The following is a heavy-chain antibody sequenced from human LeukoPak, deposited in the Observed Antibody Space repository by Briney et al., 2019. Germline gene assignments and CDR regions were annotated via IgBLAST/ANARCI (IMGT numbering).Heavy chain of an antibody. D-gene: IGHD3-16*01. CDR2: ISAYNGNT. J-gene: IGHJ4*02. CDR1: GYTLTELS. Sequence: ASVKVSCKVSGYTLTELSMHWVRQAPGKGLEWMGWISAYNGNTNYAQKLQGRVTMTTDTSTSTAYMELRSLRSDDTAVYYCARGGDQYHHIDYWGQGTLVTVSS. V-gene: IGHV1-18*01. CDR3: ARGGDQYHHIDY.